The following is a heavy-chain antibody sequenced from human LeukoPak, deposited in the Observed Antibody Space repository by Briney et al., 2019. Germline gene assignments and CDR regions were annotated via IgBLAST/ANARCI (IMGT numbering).Heavy chain of an antibody. V-gene: IGHV4-59*07. D-gene: IGHD2-15*01. CDR3: ARGGYCSGGSCYGGPFDY. CDR2: INYSGST. J-gene: IGHJ4*02. CDR1: GGSISSYY. Sequence: PSDTLSLTCTVSGGSISSYYWSWIRQPPGKGLEWIGYINYSGSTNYNPSLKSRVTISVDTSKNQFSLKLSSVTAADTAVYYCARGGYCSGGSCYGGPFDYWGQGTLVTVSS.